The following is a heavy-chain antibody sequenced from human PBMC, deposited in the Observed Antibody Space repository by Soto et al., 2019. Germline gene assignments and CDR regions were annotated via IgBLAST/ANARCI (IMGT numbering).Heavy chain of an antibody. J-gene: IGHJ1*01. Sequence: GGSLRLSCAASGFTFSSYAMSWVRQAPGKGLEWVSAISGSGGSTYYADSVKGRFTISRDNSKNTLYLQMNSLRAEDTALYDGEKEGGNSGSWFYLQQWGQGTLVTVPS. V-gene: IGHV3-23*01. CDR1: GFTFSSYA. CDR2: ISGSGGST. CDR3: EKEGGNSGSWFYLQQ. D-gene: IGHD6-13*01.